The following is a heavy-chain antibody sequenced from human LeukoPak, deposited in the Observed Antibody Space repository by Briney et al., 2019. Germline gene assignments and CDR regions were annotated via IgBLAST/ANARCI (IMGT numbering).Heavy chain of an antibody. D-gene: IGHD6-13*01. CDR2: IYYSGST. Sequence: SETLSLTCTVSGGSISSSSYYWGWLRQPPGTGLEWIGSIYYSGSTYYNPSLKSRVTISVDTSKNQFSLKLSSVTAADTAVYYCARHPSGIAAANAWGQGTLVTVSS. CDR1: GGSISSSSYY. CDR3: ARHPSGIAAANA. J-gene: IGHJ5*02. V-gene: IGHV4-39*01.